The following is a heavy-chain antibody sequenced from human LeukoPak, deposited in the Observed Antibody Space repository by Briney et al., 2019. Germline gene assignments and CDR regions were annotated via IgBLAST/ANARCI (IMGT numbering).Heavy chain of an antibody. CDR2: IYTGGST. J-gene: IGHJ3*02. D-gene: IGHD1-7*01. Sequence: GGSLRLSCAASGFTVSSNYMSWVRQAPGKGLESVAVIYTGGSTYSADSVKGRFIISRDNSKDTLYLQMNSLRAEDTAVYYCARGNYGAFDIWGQGTMVTVSS. CDR3: ARGNYGAFDI. V-gene: IGHV3-66*01. CDR1: GFTVSSNY.